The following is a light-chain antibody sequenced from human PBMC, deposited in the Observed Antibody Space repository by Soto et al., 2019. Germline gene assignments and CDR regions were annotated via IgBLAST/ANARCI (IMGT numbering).Light chain of an antibody. Sequence: ESGLTHSPGTLSLSPGERATLSFRASKIIANTYFAWYQQKPGQAPRLLIYGASNRATGIPDRFSGNGSGTDFTLTISRLEPEDSAVYYCQQYGASRSFGPGTKVDIK. CDR2: GAS. CDR3: QQYGASRS. V-gene: IGKV3-20*01. J-gene: IGKJ1*01. CDR1: KIIANTY.